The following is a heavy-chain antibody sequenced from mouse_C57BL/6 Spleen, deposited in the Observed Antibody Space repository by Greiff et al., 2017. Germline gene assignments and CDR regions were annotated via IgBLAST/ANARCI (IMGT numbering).Heavy chain of an antibody. V-gene: IGHV5-9*01. D-gene: IGHD2-4*01. CDR3: ARGSEYDGTIFDY. J-gene: IGHJ2*01. CDR1: GFTFSSYT. CDR2: ISGGGGNT. Sequence: EVQRVESGGGLVKPGGSLKLSCAASGFTFSSYTMSWVRQTPEKRLEWVATISGGGGNTYYPDSVKGRFTISRDNAKNTLYLQMSSLRSEDTALYYCARGSEYDGTIFDYWGTGTTLTVSS.